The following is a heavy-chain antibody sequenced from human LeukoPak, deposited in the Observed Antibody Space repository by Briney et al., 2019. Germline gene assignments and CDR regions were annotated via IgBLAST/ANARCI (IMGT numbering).Heavy chain of an antibody. CDR2: ISYDGNNK. D-gene: IGHD5-24*01. Sequence: GGSLRLSRAASGFTFSSYDMRWVRQAPGKGLEWVAVISYDGNNKYYADSVKGRFTISRDNSKKTLYLQMNSLRAEDTAVYYCARDGYNEEDWFFDLWGRGILVTVSS. CDR3: ARDGYNEEDWFFDL. J-gene: IGHJ2*01. CDR1: GFTFSSYD. V-gene: IGHV3-30-3*01.